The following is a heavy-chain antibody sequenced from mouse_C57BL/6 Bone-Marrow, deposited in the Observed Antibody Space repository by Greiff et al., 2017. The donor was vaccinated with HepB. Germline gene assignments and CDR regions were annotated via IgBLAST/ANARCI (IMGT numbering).Heavy chain of an antibody. CDR3: ARMGYGNYKDY. D-gene: IGHD2-1*01. V-gene: IGHV1-19*01. CDR2: INPYNGGT. J-gene: IGHJ2*01. CDR1: GYTFTDYY. Sequence: EVQLQQSGPVLVKPGASVKMSCKASGYTFTDYYMNWVKQSHGKSLEWIGVINPYNGGTSYNQKFKGKATLTVDKSSSTAYMELNSLTSEDSAVYYCARMGYGNYKDYWGQGTTLTVSS.